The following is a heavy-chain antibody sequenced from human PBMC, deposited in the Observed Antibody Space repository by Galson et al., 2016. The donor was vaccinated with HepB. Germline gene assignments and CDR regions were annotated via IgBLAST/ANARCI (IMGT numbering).Heavy chain of an antibody. CDR2: INHSGAST. CDR1: GVTFSSSA. Sequence: SLRLSCAASGVTFSSSAMTWFRQAPGTGLERVSGINHSGASTYYADSVKGRFTMSRDNSKNTLYLQMNSLRAEDTALYYCAKRLRSSGSGGSNDAFDVWGQGTMVTVSS. J-gene: IGHJ3*01. CDR3: AKRLRSSGSGGSNDAFDV. D-gene: IGHD6-19*01. V-gene: IGHV3-23*01.